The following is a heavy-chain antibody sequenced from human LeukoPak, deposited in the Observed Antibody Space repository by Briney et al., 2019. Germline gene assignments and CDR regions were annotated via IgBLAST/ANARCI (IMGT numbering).Heavy chain of an antibody. D-gene: IGHD3-10*01. V-gene: IGHV1-69*02. CDR2: IIPILGIA. Sequence: SVKVSCKASGGTFSSYTISWVRQAPGQGLEWMGRIIPILGIANYAQKFQGRVTITADKSTSTAYMELSSLRSEDTAVYYCARSYGSGSYHQFDYWGQGTLVTVSS. J-gene: IGHJ4*02. CDR1: GGTFSSYT. CDR3: ARSYGSGSYHQFDY.